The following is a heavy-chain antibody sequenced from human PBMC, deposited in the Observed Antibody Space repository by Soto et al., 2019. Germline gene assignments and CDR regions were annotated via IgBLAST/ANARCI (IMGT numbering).Heavy chain of an antibody. V-gene: IGHV1-2*02. CDR2: INPNSGGT. CDR1: GYTFTGYY. CDR3: AGPRNSGDRHYYGMDV. Sequence: ASVKVSCKASGYTFTGYYMHWVRQAPGQGLEWMGWINPNSGGTNYAQKFQGRVTMTRDTSISTAYMELSRLRSDDTAVYYCAGPRNSGDRHYYGMDVWGQGTTGTVSS. J-gene: IGHJ6*02. D-gene: IGHD1-7*01.